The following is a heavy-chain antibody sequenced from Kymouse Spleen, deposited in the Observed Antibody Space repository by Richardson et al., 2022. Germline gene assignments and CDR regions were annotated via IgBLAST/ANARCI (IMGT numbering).Heavy chain of an antibody. CDR2: IYYSGST. J-gene: IGHJ3*02. D-gene: IGHD1-26*01. V-gene: IGHV4-61*01. Sequence: QVQLQESGPGLVKPSETLSLTCTVSGGSVSSGSYYWSWIRQPPGKGLEWIGYIYYSGSTNYNPSLKSRVTISVDTSKNQFSLKLSSVTAADTAVYYCARDGSGSYHAFDIWGQGTMVTVSS. CDR3: ARDGSGSYHAFDI. CDR1: GGSVSSGSYY.